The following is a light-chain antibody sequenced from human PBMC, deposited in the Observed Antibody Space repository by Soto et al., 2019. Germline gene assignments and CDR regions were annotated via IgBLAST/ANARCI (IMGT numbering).Light chain of an antibody. CDR2: GTS. J-gene: IGKJ2*01. V-gene: IGKV3-20*01. CDR1: QSVKSSY. CDR3: QQYGDSPYT. Sequence: EIVLTQSPGTLSLSPGERATLTCRASQSVKSSYFVWHQQKPGQAPRVLIYGTSIRATGIPDRFSGGGSGTDFTVTISRLEPEDFAVYYCQQYGDSPYTFGKETKLEIK.